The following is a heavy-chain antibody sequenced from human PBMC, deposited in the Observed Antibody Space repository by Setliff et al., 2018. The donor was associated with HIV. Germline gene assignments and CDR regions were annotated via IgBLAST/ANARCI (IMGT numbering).Heavy chain of an antibody. J-gene: IGHJ6*03. D-gene: IGHD6-6*01. Sequence: PSETLSLTCAVSDYSISSGYYWGWIRQPPGKGLEWIGSIYHSRSIYYNPSLKSRVTISGDTSKNQFSLKLYSVTAADTAVYFCARQEIGSSSYYYYMDVWGKGTTVTVSS. CDR2: IYHSRSI. CDR1: DYSISSGYY. CDR3: ARQEIGSSSYYYYMDV. V-gene: IGHV4-38-2*01.